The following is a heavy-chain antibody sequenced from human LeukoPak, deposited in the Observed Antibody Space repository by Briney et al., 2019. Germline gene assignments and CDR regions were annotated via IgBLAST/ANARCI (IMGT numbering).Heavy chain of an antibody. J-gene: IGHJ3*02. CDR1: GFTVSSNY. D-gene: IGHD3-3*01. V-gene: IGHV3-66*01. Sequence: GGSLRLSCAASGFTVSSNYMSWVRQAPGKGLEWVSVIYSGGSTYYADSVKGRFTISRDNSKNTLYLQMNSLRAEDTAVYYCASPYYDFWSGSQLDAFDIWGQGTMVTVSS. CDR2: IYSGGST. CDR3: ASPYYDFWSGSQLDAFDI.